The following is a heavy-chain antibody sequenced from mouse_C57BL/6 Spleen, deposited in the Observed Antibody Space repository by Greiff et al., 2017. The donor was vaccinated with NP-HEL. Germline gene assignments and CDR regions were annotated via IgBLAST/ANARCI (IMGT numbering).Heavy chain of an antibody. J-gene: IGHJ2*01. V-gene: IGHV1-55*01. CDR1: GYTFTSYW. CDR2: IYPGSGST. Sequence: QVQLQQPGAALVKPGASVKMSCKASGYTFTSYWITWVKQRPGPGLEWIGDIYPGSGSTNYNEKFKGKATLTADKSSSTAYMQLSSLTSEDSAVYFCARGGLSYCSSHRGYYYDYWGQGTTLTVSS. D-gene: IGHD1-1*01. CDR3: ARGGLSYCSSHRGYYYDY.